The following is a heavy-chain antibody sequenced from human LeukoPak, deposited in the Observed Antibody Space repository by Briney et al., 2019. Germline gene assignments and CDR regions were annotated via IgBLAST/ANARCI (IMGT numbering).Heavy chain of an antibody. CDR3: AKDRFALDYYDSSGYHFDY. CDR1: GFTFSSYG. J-gene: IGHJ4*02. V-gene: IGHV3-30*18. CDR2: ISYDGSNK. D-gene: IGHD3-22*01. Sequence: GRSLRLSCAASGFTFSSYGMHWVRQPPGKGLEWVAVISYDGSNKYYADSVKGRFTISRDNSKNTLYLQMNSLRAEDTAVYYCAKDRFALDYYDSSGYHFDYWGQGTLVTVSS.